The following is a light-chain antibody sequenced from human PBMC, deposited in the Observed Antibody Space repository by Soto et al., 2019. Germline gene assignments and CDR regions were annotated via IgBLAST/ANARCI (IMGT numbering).Light chain of an antibody. Sequence: QSVLTQPASVSGSPGQSITISCTGTSSDVGTYNLVSWYQQHPGKAPRLMIYEGSKRPSGVSNRFSGSKSGKTASLTISGLRAEDEADYYCCSYAGSSTYVFGSGTKLTVL. CDR3: CSYAGSSTYV. CDR1: SSDVGTYNL. CDR2: EGS. V-gene: IGLV2-23*01. J-gene: IGLJ1*01.